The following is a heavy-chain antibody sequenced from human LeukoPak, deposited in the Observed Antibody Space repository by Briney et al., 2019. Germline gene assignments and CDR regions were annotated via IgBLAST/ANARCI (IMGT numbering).Heavy chain of an antibody. CDR1: GYTFTSYY. D-gene: IGHD3-22*01. CDR2: INPNSGGT. J-gene: IGHJ5*02. V-gene: IGHV1-2*02. Sequence: GASVKVSCKASGYTFTSYYMHWVRQAPGQGLEWMGIINPNSGGTNYAQKFQGRVTMTRDTSISTAYMELSRLRSDDTAVYYCARDYIHYYDSSGYYYHWGQGTLVTVSS. CDR3: ARDYIHYYDSSGYYYH.